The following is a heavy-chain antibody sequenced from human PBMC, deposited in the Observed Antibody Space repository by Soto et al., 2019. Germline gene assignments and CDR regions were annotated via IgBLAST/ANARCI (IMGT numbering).Heavy chain of an antibody. CDR1: GGSISNSDYY. Sequence: SETLSLTCTVSGGSISNSDYYWGWIRQPPGKGLEWIGSLYYSVSTYYNPSLKSRVTVSVDSSKNQFSLKLNSVTAADTALYYCAGQRDYYGMDVWGQGTTVTVSS. V-gene: IGHV4-39*01. CDR3: AGQRDYYGMDV. J-gene: IGHJ6*02. CDR2: LYYSVST.